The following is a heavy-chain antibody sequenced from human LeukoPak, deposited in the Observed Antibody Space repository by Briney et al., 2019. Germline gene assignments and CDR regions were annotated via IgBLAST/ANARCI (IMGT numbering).Heavy chain of an antibody. V-gene: IGHV3-30*18. CDR2: ISYDGSNK. CDR1: GFTFSSYG. D-gene: IGHD4-23*01. J-gene: IGHJ4*02. Sequence: PGRSLRLSCAASGFTFSSYGMHWVRQAPGKGLEWVAVISYDGSNKYYADSVKGRLTISRDNSKNTLYLQMNSLRAEDTAVYYCAKVADYGGNYDYWGQGTLVTVSS. CDR3: AKVADYGGNYDY.